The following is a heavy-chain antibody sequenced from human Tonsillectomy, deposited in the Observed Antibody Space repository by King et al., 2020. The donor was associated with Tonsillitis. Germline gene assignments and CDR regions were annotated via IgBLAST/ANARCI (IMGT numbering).Heavy chain of an antibody. J-gene: IGHJ5*02. CDR2: VYYSGST. D-gene: IGHD3-10*01. CDR3: AXNDGSXSYDXDT. V-gene: IGHV4-61*01. CDR1: GGSVSSGXFY. Sequence: VQLQESGPGLVKPSETLSLTCTVFGGSVSSGXFYWSWIRQPPGKGPEWIGYVYYSGSTNYNPSLKSRVTISVDASKNQFSLRLSAVTAADTAVYYCAXNDGSXSYDXDTXGXGTLVRXXS.